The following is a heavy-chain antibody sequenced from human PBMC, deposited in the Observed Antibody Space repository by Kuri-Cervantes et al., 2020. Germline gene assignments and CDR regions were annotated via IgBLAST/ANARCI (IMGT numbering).Heavy chain of an antibody. CDR3: ASSGYSVTDAFDI. V-gene: IGHV3-30-3*01. CDR2: ISYDGSNK. Sequence: GGSLRLSCAAPGFTFSSYAMHWVRQAPGKGLEWVAVISYDGSNKYYADSVKGRFTISRDNSKNTLYLQMSSLRAEDTAVYYCASSGYSVTDAFDIWGKGTMVTVSS. J-gene: IGHJ3*02. CDR1: GFTFSSYA. D-gene: IGHD3-22*01.